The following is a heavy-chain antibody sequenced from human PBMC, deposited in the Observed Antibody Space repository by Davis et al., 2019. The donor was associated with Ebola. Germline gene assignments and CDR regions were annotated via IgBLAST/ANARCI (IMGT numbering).Heavy chain of an antibody. V-gene: IGHV3-11*05. Sequence: GGSLRLSCAASGFTFSDYYMSWIRQAPGKGLEWVSYISSSSSYTNYADSVKGRFTISRDNSKNTLYLQMNGLRVEDTAIYYCAKDTSNIWFDVWGQGTMVTVSS. CDR2: ISSSSSYT. D-gene: IGHD1-26*01. CDR1: GFTFSDYY. J-gene: IGHJ3*01. CDR3: AKDTSNIWFDV.